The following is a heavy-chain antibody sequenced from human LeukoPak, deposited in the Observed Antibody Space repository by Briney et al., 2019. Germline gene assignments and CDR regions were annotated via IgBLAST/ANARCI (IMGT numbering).Heavy chain of an antibody. J-gene: IGHJ3*02. CDR2: IVVGSGNT. Sequence: SVKVSCKASGFTXTSSAVQWVRQARGQRLEWIGWIVVGSGNTNYAQKFQERVTITRDMSTSTAYMELSSLRSEDTAVYYCAAVSGRYFESWAFDIWGQGTMVTVSS. D-gene: IGHD3-9*01. CDR1: GFTXTSSA. V-gene: IGHV1-58*01. CDR3: AAVSGRYFESWAFDI.